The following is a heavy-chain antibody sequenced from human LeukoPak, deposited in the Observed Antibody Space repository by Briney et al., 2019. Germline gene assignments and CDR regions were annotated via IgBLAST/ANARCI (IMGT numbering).Heavy chain of an antibody. CDR1: GFTFSSYA. J-gene: IGHJ6*02. V-gene: IGHV3-23*01. CDR3: AKDLGYCSSTSCSYGVDV. D-gene: IGHD2-2*03. Sequence: GASLRLSCAASGFTFSSYAMIWVRQAPGKGLEWVSAISGSGGSTYYADSVKGRFTISRDNSKNTLYLQMNSLRAEDTAVYYCAKDLGYCSSTSCSYGVDVWGQGTTVTVSS. CDR2: ISGSGGST.